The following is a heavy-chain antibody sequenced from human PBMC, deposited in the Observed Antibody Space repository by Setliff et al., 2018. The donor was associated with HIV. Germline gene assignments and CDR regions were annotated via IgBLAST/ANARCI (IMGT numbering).Heavy chain of an antibody. D-gene: IGHD3-22*01. J-gene: IGHJ4*02. Sequence: SETLSLTCTVSGGSISSGNYYWSWIRQPPGKGLEWIGYIYYSGSTNYNPSLKSRVTISVDTSKNQFSLKLSSVTAADTAVYYCAREGYDSSGYFVVLWGQGTLVTVSS. CDR3: AREGYDSSGYFVVL. CDR2: IYYSGST. CDR1: GGSISSGNYY. V-gene: IGHV4-61*01.